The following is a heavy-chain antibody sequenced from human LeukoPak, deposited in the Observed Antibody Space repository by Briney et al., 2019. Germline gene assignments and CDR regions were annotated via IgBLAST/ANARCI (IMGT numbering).Heavy chain of an antibody. Sequence: GGSPRLSCVGSGFTFNYSMNWVRQAPGKGLEWVSSISSSDSYMFYADSVQGRFTISRDSAKNSLYLQMNSLRADDTAVYYCARESGNDYGEGFDIWRQGTMVTVSS. CDR1: GFTFNYS. CDR3: ARESGNDYGEGFDI. CDR2: ISSSDSYM. D-gene: IGHD4-17*01. V-gene: IGHV3-21*01. J-gene: IGHJ3*02.